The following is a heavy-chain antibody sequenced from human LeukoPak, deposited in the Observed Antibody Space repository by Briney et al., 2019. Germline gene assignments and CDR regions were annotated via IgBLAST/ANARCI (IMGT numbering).Heavy chain of an antibody. J-gene: IGHJ1*01. V-gene: IGHV3-23*01. D-gene: IGHD2-2*01. CDR3: AKAPLRCSSTSCYSEFQH. CDR1: GFTFSSYA. Sequence: GGSLRLSCAASGFTFSSYAMSWFRQAPGKGLEWVSAISGSGGSTYYADSVKGRFTISRDNSKNTLYLQMNSLRAEDTAVYYCAKAPLRCSSTSCYSEFQHWGQGTLVTVSS. CDR2: ISGSGGST.